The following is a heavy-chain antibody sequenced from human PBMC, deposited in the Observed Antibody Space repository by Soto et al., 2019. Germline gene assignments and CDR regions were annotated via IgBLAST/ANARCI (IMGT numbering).Heavy chain of an antibody. J-gene: IGHJ4*02. CDR1: GYTFTGYY. V-gene: IGHV1-2*02. Sequence: GASVKVSCKASGYTFTGYYMHWVRQAPGQGLEWMGWINPNSGGTNYAQKFQGRVTMTRDTSISTAYMELSRLRSDDTAVYYCASLRITMIHTPFHPLDYWGQGTLVTVSS. CDR3: ASLRITMIHTPFHPLDY. CDR2: INPNSGGT. D-gene: IGHD3-22*01.